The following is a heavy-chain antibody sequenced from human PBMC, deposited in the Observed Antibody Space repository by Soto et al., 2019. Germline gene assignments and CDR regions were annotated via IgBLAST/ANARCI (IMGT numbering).Heavy chain of an antibody. J-gene: IGHJ4*02. CDR3: ARVEGYCSGGSCYPVFDY. D-gene: IGHD2-15*01. CDR2: ISSSSSTT. V-gene: IGHV3-48*01. Sequence: EVQLVESGGGLVQPGGSLRLSCAASGFTFSSYSMNWVRQAPGKGLEWVSYISSSSSTTYYADSVKGRFTISRDNAKNSLYLQMNSLRAEDTAVYYCARVEGYCSGGSCYPVFDYCGQGTLVTVSS. CDR1: GFTFSSYS.